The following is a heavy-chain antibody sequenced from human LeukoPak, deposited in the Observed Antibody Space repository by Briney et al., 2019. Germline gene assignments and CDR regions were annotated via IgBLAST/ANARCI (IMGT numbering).Heavy chain of an antibody. D-gene: IGHD3-3*01. CDR3: ARDRRLWSGYWDAFDI. Sequence: GRSLRLSCAASGFTFSSYGMHWVRQAPGKGLEWVAVIWYDGSNKYYADSVKGRFTISRDNSKNTLYLQMNSLRAEDTAVYYCARDRRLWSGYWDAFDIWGQGTMVTVSS. V-gene: IGHV3-33*01. J-gene: IGHJ3*02. CDR1: GFTFSSYG. CDR2: IWYDGSNK.